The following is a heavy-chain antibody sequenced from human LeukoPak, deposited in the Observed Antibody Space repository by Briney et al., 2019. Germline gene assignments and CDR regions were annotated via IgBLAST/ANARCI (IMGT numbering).Heavy chain of an antibody. CDR3: AKDQFSSSWNGGDY. CDR2: ISGSGGST. J-gene: IGHJ4*02. V-gene: IGHV3-23*01. CDR1: GFTFSSYA. D-gene: IGHD6-13*01. Sequence: GGSLRLSCAASGFTFSSYAMSWVRQAPGKGLEWVSAISGSGGSTYYADSVKGRFTISRDNSKNTLYLQMNSPRAEDTAVYYCAKDQFSSSWNGGDYWGQGTLVTVSS.